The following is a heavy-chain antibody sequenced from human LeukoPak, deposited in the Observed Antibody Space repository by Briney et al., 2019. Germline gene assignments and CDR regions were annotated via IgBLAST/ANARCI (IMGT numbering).Heavy chain of an antibody. J-gene: IGHJ4*02. V-gene: IGHV4-34*01. CDR1: GGSFSGYY. CDR3: ARGAPSRTRPTPFDY. CDR2: INHSGST. Sequence: SETLSLPFAVYGGSFSGYYLSWIRPPPGKGLEWIGEINHSGSTNYNPSLKSRVTISVDTSKNQFSLKLSSVTAADTAVYYCARGAPSRTRPTPFDYWGQGTLVTVSS. D-gene: IGHD1-14*01.